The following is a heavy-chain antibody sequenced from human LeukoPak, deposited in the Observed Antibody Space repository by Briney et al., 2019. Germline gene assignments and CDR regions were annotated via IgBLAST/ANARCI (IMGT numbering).Heavy chain of an antibody. CDR3: ARKDDYSNYRRYYYYYYYMDV. J-gene: IGHJ6*03. Sequence: SVXXXCKASGGALISYAIRWVRQAPGQGVEWMGGIIPIFGTANYAQKFQGRDTINTDESTSTDYMELRRQRYAETAVCYCARKDDYSNYRRYYYYYYYMDVWGKGTTVTVSS. CDR1: GGALISYA. CDR2: IIPIFGTA. D-gene: IGHD4-11*01. V-gene: IGHV1-69*05.